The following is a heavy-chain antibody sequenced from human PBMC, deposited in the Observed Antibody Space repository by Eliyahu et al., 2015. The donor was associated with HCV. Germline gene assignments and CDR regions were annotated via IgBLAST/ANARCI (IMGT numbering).Heavy chain of an antibody. J-gene: IGHJ1*01. V-gene: IGHV1-2*02. D-gene: IGHD3-16*01. Sequence: QVQLVQSGAEVKKPGASVKVSCRASGYTFTGDLIHWVRQAPGQGLEWMGWIGPKSGGTDYAQKSQGRVTMTTDTSINTAYLELSRLTSDDTAVYYCTRKNGQLATYDYWGQGTLVTVSS. CDR3: TRKNGQLATYDY. CDR1: GYTFTGDL. CDR2: IGPKSGGT.